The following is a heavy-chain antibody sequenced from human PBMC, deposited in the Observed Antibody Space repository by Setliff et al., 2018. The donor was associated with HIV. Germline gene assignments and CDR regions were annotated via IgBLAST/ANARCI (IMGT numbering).Heavy chain of an antibody. Sequence: PSETLSLTCAVSGYSISSGCYWGWIRQPAGKGLEWIGRIYTSGPRYNPSLENRVTISVDTSKSQFFLMLSSVTAADTAVYYCARASSDIPGVDSNYFDDWGQGTLVTVSS. CDR3: ARASSDIPGVDSNYFDD. V-gene: IGHV4-38-2*01. J-gene: IGHJ4*02. CDR2: IYTSGP. CDR1: GYSISSGCY. D-gene: IGHD2-2*01.